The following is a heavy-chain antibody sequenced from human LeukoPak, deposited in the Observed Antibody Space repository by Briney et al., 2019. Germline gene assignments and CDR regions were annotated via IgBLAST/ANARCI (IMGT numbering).Heavy chain of an antibody. CDR1: GGSISSGSYY. D-gene: IGHD2-21*02. J-gene: IGHJ3*02. Sequence: PSETLSLTCTVSGGSISSGSYYWSWIRQPAGKGLEWIGRIYTSGSTNYNPSLKSRVTISVDTSKNQFSLKLSSVTAADTAVYYCARVPYCGGDCYGDDAFDIWGQGTMVTVSS. CDR2: IYTSGST. CDR3: ARVPYCGGDCYGDDAFDI. V-gene: IGHV4-61*02.